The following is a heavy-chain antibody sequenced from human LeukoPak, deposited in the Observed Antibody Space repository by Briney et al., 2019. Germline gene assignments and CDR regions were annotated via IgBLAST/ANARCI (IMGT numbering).Heavy chain of an antibody. Sequence: ASVKVSCKASGYTFTSYGISWVRQAPGQGLEWMGWISAYNGNTNYAQKPQGRVTMTTDTSTSTAYMELRSLRSDDTAVYYCARDSPHPQGGSTSHNWFDPWGQGTLVTVSS. J-gene: IGHJ5*02. CDR1: GYTFTSYG. CDR3: ARDSPHPQGGSTSHNWFDP. CDR2: ISAYNGNT. V-gene: IGHV1-18*01. D-gene: IGHD2-2*01.